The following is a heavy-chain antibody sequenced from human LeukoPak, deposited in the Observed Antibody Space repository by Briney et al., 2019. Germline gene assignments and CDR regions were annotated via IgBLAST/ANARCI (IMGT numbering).Heavy chain of an antibody. CDR1: GYTFTSYY. J-gene: IGHJ4*02. CDR2: INPSGGST. CDR3: ARRVVPASLGVFFDY. V-gene: IGHV1-46*03. D-gene: IGHD2-2*01. Sequence: ASVKVSCKASGYTFTSYYMHWVRRAPGQGLEWMGIINPSGGSTSYAQKFQGRVTMTRDTSTSTVYMELSSLRSEDTAVYYCARRVVPASLGVFFDYWGQGTLVTVSS.